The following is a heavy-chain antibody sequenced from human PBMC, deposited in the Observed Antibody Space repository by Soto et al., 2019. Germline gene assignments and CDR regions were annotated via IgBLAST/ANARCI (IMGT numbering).Heavy chain of an antibody. CDR1: GGSISSGGYY. CDR3: AIGYYGSGSYWFDP. Sequence: SETLSLTCTVSGGSISSGGYYWSWIRQHPGKGLEWIGYIYYSGSTYYNPSLKSRVTISVDTSKNQFSLKLSSVTAADTAVYYCAIGYYGSGSYWFDPWGQGTLVTSPQ. V-gene: IGHV4-31*03. D-gene: IGHD3-10*01. J-gene: IGHJ5*02. CDR2: IYYSGST.